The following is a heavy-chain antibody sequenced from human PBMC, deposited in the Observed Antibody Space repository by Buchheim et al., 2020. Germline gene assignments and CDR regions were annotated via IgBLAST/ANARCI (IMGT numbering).Heavy chain of an antibody. D-gene: IGHD6-19*01. Sequence: EVQLVESGGGLVQPGGSLRLSCAASGFTFSSYEMNWVRQAPGKGLEWVSYISSSGSTIYYADSVKGRFTISRDNAKNSLYLQINSLRAEDTAVYYCARVGSSGWWGYYYYGMDVWGQGTT. V-gene: IGHV3-48*03. CDR3: ARVGSSGWWGYYYYGMDV. CDR2: ISSSGSTI. CDR1: GFTFSSYE. J-gene: IGHJ6*02.